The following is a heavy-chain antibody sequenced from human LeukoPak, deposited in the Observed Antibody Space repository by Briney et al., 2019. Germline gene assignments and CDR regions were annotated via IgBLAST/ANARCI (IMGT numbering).Heavy chain of an antibody. Sequence: ASGKVCCKASGYTFTSSYIHWVRQAPGQGLEWRRGINPSSGATNSAQKFVGRVTMTRDRSMSTVYMELSRLTSDDTAVYYCERGGQIYDYVWGSYLEYWGQGTLVTVSS. CDR2: INPSSGAT. CDR3: ERGGQIYDYVWGSYLEY. J-gene: IGHJ4*02. V-gene: IGHV1-2*02. D-gene: IGHD3-16*02. CDR1: GYTFTSSY.